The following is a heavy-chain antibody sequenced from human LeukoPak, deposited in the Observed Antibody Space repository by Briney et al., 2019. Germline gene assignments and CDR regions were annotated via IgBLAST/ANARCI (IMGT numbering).Heavy chain of an antibody. CDR2: IIPIFGTA. CDR1: GGTFSSYA. V-gene: IGHV1-69*06. Sequence: SVKVSCKASGGTFSSYAISWVRQAPGQGLEWMGGIIPIFGTANYAQKFQGRVTITADKSTSTAYMELSSLRSEDTALYYCARAGMDGRGYYQGFDYWGQGTLVTVSS. J-gene: IGHJ4*02. D-gene: IGHD3-22*01. CDR3: ARAGMDGRGYYQGFDY.